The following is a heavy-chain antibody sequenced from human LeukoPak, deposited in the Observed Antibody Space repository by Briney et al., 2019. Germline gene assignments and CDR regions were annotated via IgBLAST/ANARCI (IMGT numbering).Heavy chain of an antibody. CDR2: ISGSGGST. V-gene: IGHV3-23*01. D-gene: IGHD1-26*01. CDR3: AKDPSIVGAYPIGGY. CDR1: GFTFSSYA. Sequence: GGSLRLSCAASGFTFSSYAMSWVRQAPGKGLEWVSAISGSGGSTYYADSVKGRFTISRDNSKNTLYLQMNSLRAEDTAVYYCAKDPSIVGAYPIGGYWGQGTLVTVSS. J-gene: IGHJ4*02.